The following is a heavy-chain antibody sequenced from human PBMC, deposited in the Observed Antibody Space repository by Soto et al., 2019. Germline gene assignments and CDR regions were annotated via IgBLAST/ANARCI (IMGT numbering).Heavy chain of an antibody. CDR1: GFTFSSYG. CDR3: AKEEYLDY. CDR2: ISYDGSNK. J-gene: IGHJ4*02. V-gene: IGHV3-30*18. Sequence: QVQLVESGGGVVQPGRSLRLSCAASGFTFSSYGMHWVRQAPGKGLEWVAVISYDGSNKYYADSVKGRFTISRDNSKNTLYLKMNSRRAEDRAVYYCAKEEYLDYWGQGTLVTVSS.